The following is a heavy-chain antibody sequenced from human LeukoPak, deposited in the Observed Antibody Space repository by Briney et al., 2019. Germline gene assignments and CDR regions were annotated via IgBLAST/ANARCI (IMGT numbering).Heavy chain of an antibody. Sequence: ASVKVSCKASGGTFSSYAISWVRQAPGQGLEWMGWINPNSGGTNYAQKFQGRVTMTRDTPISTAYMEVSRLKYDDTAVYYCARVASGGSRGYYFDYWGQGTLVTVSS. D-gene: IGHD2-15*01. CDR2: INPNSGGT. J-gene: IGHJ4*02. CDR1: GGTFSSYA. V-gene: IGHV1-2*02. CDR3: ARVASGGSRGYYFDY.